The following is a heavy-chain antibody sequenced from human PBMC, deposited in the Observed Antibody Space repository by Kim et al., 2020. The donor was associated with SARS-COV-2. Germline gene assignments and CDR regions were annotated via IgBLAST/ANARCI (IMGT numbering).Heavy chain of an antibody. CDR1: GGSISSSY. J-gene: IGHJ4*02. V-gene: IGHV4-59*01. CDR3: ARGPYSRPDYLDY. CDR2: IYNSVNT. D-gene: IGHD2-15*01. Sequence: SETLSLTCTVSGGSISSSYWSWIRQTPGKELEWVGYIYNSVNTDYNPSLESRGTISIDTSKNQFSLNLNSVTAADTAIYYCARGPYSRPDYLDYWGQGILATVSS.